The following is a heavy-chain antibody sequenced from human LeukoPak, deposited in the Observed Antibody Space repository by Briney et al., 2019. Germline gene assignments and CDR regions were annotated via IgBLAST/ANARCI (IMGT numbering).Heavy chain of an antibody. CDR3: AKDPGVLWFGEFGGAFDI. CDR1: GFTFSSYA. Sequence: QPGGSLRLSCAASGFTFSSYAMHWVRQAPGKGLEWVAVISYDGSNKYYADSVKGRFTISRDNSKNTLYLQMNSLRAEDTAVYYCAKDPGVLWFGEFGGAFDIWGQGTMVTVSS. CDR2: ISYDGSNK. V-gene: IGHV3-30*04. D-gene: IGHD3-10*01. J-gene: IGHJ3*02.